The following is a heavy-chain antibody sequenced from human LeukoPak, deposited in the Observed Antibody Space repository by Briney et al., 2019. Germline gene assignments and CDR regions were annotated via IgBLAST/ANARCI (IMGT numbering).Heavy chain of an antibody. V-gene: IGHV3-23*01. CDR3: AKDPSSSWYDPSYYYYMDV. D-gene: IGHD6-13*01. CDR1: SFTFSSYV. J-gene: IGHJ6*03. CDR2: VSTTGGST. Sequence: GGSLRLSCGASSFTFSSYVMSWVRQAPGEGLEWVSTVSTTGGSTYYADSVKGRFTISRDNSKDTLYLQMNSLRAEDAAVYYCAKDPSSSWYDPSYYYYMDVWGKGTTVTISS.